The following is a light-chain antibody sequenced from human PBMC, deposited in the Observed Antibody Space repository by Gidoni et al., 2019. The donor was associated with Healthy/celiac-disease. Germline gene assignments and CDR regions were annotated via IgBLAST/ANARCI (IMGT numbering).Light chain of an antibody. J-gene: IGLJ3*02. CDR2: EDN. CDR1: SSNIGNNY. V-gene: IGLV1-51*01. CDR3: VTWASSMSVL. Sequence: QSVWTQPPSVSAAPGQKVTSACSGSSSNIGNNYVSWYQQLPGTAPKLLIFEDNRRSSGIPDRFSGSKSGTSATLDIIGLQSGDEADYYCVTWASSMSVLFGGGTKLTVL.